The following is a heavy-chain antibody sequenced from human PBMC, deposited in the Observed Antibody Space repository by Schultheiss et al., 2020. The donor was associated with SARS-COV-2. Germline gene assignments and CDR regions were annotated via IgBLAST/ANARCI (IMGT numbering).Heavy chain of an antibody. Sequence: GGSLRLSCAASGFTFSSYAMHWVRQAPGKGLEWVAVISYDGSNKYYADSVKGRFTISRDNSKNTLYLQMNSLRAEDTAVYYCASTPGEVLLWFGELLSYWGQGTLVTVSS. CDR2: ISYDGSNK. D-gene: IGHD3-10*01. J-gene: IGHJ4*02. CDR3: ASTPGEVLLWFGELLSY. V-gene: IGHV3-30*07. CDR1: GFTFSSYA.